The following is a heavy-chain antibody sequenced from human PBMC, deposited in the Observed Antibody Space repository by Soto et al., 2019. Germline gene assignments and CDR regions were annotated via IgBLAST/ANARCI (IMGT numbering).Heavy chain of an antibody. CDR3: AHRRIMTSWSFSDY. D-gene: IGHD2-2*01. Sequence: QITLKESGPTLVKPTQTLTLTCTFSGFSLSTSGVGVGWIRQPPGKALEWLALIYWDDDKRYSPSLKSRLTITKDTSKNQVVLTMTIMDPVDTATYYCAHRRIMTSWSFSDYWGQGTLVTVSS. V-gene: IGHV2-5*02. J-gene: IGHJ4*02. CDR1: GFSLSTSGVG. CDR2: IYWDDDK.